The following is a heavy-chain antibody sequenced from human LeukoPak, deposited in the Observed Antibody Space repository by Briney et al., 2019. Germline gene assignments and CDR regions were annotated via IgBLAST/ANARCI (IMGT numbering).Heavy chain of an antibody. J-gene: IGHJ5*02. CDR1: GGSIRSSYYY. V-gene: IGHV4-39*07. CDR2: IYDSGST. D-gene: IGHD1-26*01. CDR3: ARSRAFNSGAFDP. Sequence: PSETLSLTCTVSGGSIRSSYYYWGWIRQPPGKGLEWIGSIYDSGSTNYNPPLKSRVTISVDTSKNQFSLRLNSVTAADTAVYYCARSRAFNSGAFDPWGQGSLVTVSS.